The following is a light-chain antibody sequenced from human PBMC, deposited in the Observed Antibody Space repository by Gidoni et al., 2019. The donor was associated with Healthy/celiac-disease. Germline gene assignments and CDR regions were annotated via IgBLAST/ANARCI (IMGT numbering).Light chain of an antibody. Sequence: QSVLTQPPSVSGAPGQRVTISCTGSSSNIGAGYDVHWYQQLPGTDPNLLIYGNSNRPSGVPDRVSGSKSGTSASLAITGLQAEDEADYYCQSYDSSLSGSVFGGGTKLTVL. V-gene: IGLV1-40*01. CDR2: GNS. CDR1: SSNIGAGYD. CDR3: QSYDSSLSGSV. J-gene: IGLJ3*02.